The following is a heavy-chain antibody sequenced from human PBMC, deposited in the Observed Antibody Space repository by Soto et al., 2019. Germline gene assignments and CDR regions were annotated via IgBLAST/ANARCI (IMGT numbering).Heavy chain of an antibody. Sequence: PSETLSLTCTVSGGSISSYYWSWIRQPPGKGLEWIGYIYYSGSTYYNPSLKSRVSISIDTSESQFSLKVTSVTAADTALYFCARVQTLFGIINVFDYWGQGTLVTVSS. J-gene: IGHJ4*02. D-gene: IGHD3-3*01. V-gene: IGHV4-59*12. CDR1: GGSISSYY. CDR2: IYYSGST. CDR3: ARVQTLFGIINVFDY.